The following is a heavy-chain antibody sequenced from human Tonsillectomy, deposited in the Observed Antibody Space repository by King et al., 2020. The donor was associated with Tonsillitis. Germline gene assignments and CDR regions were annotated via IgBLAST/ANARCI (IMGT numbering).Heavy chain of an antibody. CDR3: ARAGGGAAAGTLRVY. CDR1: GYTFSSYY. J-gene: IGHJ4*02. CDR2: INPSGGST. V-gene: IGHV1-46*03. Sequence: QLVQSGAEVKKPGASVKVSCKASGYTFSSYYMHWVRQAPGQGLEWMGIINPSGGSTSYAQKFQGRVTMTRDTSTSTVYMELSSLRAEDTAVYDCARAGGGAAAGTLRVYWGQGTLGTVSS. D-gene: IGHD6-13*01.